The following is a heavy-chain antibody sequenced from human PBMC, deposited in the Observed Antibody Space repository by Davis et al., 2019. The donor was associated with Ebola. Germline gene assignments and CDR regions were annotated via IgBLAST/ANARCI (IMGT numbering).Heavy chain of an antibody. D-gene: IGHD3-22*01. V-gene: IGHV3-23*01. Sequence: GESLKISCAASGFTFSSYAMSWVRQAPGKGLEWVSAISGSGGSTYYADSVKGRFTISRDNSKNTLYLQMNSLRAEDTAVYYCATCQWLLPTYYWGQGTLVTVSS. CDR1: GFTFSSYA. CDR2: ISGSGGST. J-gene: IGHJ4*02. CDR3: ATCQWLLPTYY.